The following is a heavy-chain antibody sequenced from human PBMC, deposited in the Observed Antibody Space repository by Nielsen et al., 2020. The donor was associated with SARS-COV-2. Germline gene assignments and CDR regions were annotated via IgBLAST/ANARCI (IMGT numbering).Heavy chain of an antibody. Sequence: GGSLRLSCAASGFTFDDYAMHWVRQAPGKGLEWASGISWNSGSIGYADSVKGRFAISRDNAKNSLYLQMNSLRADDTAVYYCARTDPGVPTWGQGTLVSVSS. CDR1: GFTFDDYA. V-gene: IGHV3-9*01. D-gene: IGHD7-27*01. CDR3: ARTDPGVPT. CDR2: ISWNSGSI. J-gene: IGHJ4*02.